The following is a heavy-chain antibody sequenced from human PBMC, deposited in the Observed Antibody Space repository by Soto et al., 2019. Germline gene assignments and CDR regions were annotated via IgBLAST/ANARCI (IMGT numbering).Heavy chain of an antibody. D-gene: IGHD3-10*01. CDR3: ARAPVYGSSNNRFDP. Sequence: ASVKVSCKTSGYTFTSYDIHWVRQATGQGLEWMGRMNPNSGNTDYARKFQGRVTMTRDTSISTAYMELSSLTSEDTAVYYCARAPVYGSSNNRFDPWGQGTQVTVSS. CDR2: MNPNSGNT. CDR1: GYTFTSYD. J-gene: IGHJ5*02. V-gene: IGHV1-8*01.